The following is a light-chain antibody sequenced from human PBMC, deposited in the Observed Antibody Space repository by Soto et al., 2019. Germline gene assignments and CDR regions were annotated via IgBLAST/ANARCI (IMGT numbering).Light chain of an antibody. CDR1: SSDVGGYNY. V-gene: IGLV2-8*01. CDR3: SSYAGSNS. CDR2: EVS. Sequence: QSVLTQPPSASGSPGQSVTISCTGTSSDVGGYNYDSWYQQHPGKAPKLMIYEVSKRPSGVPDRFSGSKSGNTASLTVSGLQAEDEADYYCSSYAGSNSFGTGTKVTVL. J-gene: IGLJ1*01.